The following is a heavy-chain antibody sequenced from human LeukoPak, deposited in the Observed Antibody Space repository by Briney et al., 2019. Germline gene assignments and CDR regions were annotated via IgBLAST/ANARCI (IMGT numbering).Heavy chain of an antibody. CDR3: ARYPGGDY. CDR1: GGSISRYY. J-gene: IGHJ4*02. Sequence: PSETLSLTCTVSGGSISRYYWSWIRQPPGKALEWIGYIYYSGRTNYNPSLKSRVPISLATSKNQYSLKLSSVTASDTAVYYCARYPGGDYWGQGTLLSVPS. V-gene: IGHV4-59*13. CDR2: IYYSGRT. D-gene: IGHD1-26*01.